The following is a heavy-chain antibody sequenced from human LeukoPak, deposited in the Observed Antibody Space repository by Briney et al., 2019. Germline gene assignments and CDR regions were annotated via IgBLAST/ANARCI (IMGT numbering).Heavy chain of an antibody. J-gene: IGHJ4*02. Sequence: PGGSLRLSCAASGFTFSNYAMSWVRQAPGKGLKWVSAISGSGFSTYYADSVKGRFTIPRDNSKNTLYLQMNSLRAEDTAVYYCAKEKTAVAGLFDYWGQGTLVTVSS. CDR3: AKEKTAVAGLFDY. D-gene: IGHD6-19*01. V-gene: IGHV3-23*01. CDR2: ISGSGFST. CDR1: GFTFSNYA.